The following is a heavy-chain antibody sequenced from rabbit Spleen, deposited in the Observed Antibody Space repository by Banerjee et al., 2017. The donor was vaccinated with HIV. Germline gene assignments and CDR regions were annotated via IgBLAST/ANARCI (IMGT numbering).Heavy chain of an antibody. J-gene: IGHJ6*01. Sequence: ESGGGLVKPGASLTLTCTASGFSFSSSDYMCWVRQAPGKGLEWISCIAGDSSGFTYSATWAKGRFTCSRTSSTTVTLQMTSLTVADTATYFCARDTGTSFSSYGMDLWGPGTLVTVS. V-gene: IGHV1S40*01. CDR1: GFSFSSSDY. CDR3: ARDTGTSFSSYGMDL. CDR2: IAGDSSGFT. D-gene: IGHD7-1*01.